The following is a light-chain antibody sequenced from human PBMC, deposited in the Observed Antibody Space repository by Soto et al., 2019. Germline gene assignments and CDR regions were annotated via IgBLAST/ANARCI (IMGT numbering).Light chain of an antibody. V-gene: IGKV3-15*01. CDR1: QSVSSN. CDR3: QQYNNWPPSIT. CDR2: GAS. J-gene: IGKJ5*01. Sequence: EIVLTQSPATLSVSPGERATLSFRSSQSVSSNLAWYQQKPGQAPRLLIYGASTRATGIPDRFSGSGSGTEFTLTISSLQSEDFAVYYCQQYNNWPPSITFGQGTRLEIK.